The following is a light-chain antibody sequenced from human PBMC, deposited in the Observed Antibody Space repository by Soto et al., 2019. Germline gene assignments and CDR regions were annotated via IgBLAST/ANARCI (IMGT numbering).Light chain of an antibody. CDR3: QQYNNWPRT. Sequence: EIVTTQSPATLSVSPGERATLSCRASQSVSNNLAWYQQRPGQAPRLLIYGASTRATGIPARFSGSGSGTDFTLTISSLQSEDFAVYYCQQYNNWPRTFGQGTKVDIK. CDR2: GAS. J-gene: IGKJ1*01. CDR1: QSVSNN. V-gene: IGKV3-15*01.